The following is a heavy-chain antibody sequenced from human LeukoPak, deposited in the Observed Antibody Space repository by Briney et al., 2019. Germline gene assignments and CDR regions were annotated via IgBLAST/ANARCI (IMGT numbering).Heavy chain of an antibody. V-gene: IGHV3-7*01. Sequence: GGSLRLSCAASGFTFSSYWMSWVRQAPGKGLEWVANIKQNGSEKYYVDSVKGRFTISRDNAKNSLYLQMNSLRAEDTAVYYCGPGVVIIWYWGQGTLVTVSS. J-gene: IGHJ4*02. CDR2: IKQNGSEK. D-gene: IGHD3-3*01. CDR3: GPGVVIIWY. CDR1: GFTFSSYW.